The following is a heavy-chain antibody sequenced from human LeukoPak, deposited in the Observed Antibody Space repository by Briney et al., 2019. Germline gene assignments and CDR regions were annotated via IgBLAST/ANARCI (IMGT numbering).Heavy chain of an antibody. V-gene: IGHV1-2*02. Sequence: GASVTVSFKSSVYTFTVYYMHWVRQAPGQGLEWMGWINPNSGGTNYAQKFQGRVTMTRDTSISTAYMELSRLRSDDTAVYYCARGKYSSSSEYWGQGTLVTVSS. CDR3: ARGKYSSSSEY. J-gene: IGHJ4*02. D-gene: IGHD6-6*01. CDR1: VYTFTVYY. CDR2: INPNSGGT.